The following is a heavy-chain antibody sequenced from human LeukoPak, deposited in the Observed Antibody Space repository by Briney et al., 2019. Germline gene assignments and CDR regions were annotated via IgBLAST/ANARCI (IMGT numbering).Heavy chain of an antibody. CDR2: ISSNGGST. V-gene: IGHV3-64D*06. CDR1: VFPFSSYA. CDR3: VKDSEVVPAMANWFDP. D-gene: IGHD2-2*01. J-gene: IGHJ5*02. Sequence: GGSLRLSCSASVFPFSSYAMHWVRQAPGKGLQYVSAISSNGGSTYYADSVKGRFTISRDNSKNTLYLQMSSLRAEDTAVYYCVKDSEVVPAMANWFDPWGQGTLVTVSS.